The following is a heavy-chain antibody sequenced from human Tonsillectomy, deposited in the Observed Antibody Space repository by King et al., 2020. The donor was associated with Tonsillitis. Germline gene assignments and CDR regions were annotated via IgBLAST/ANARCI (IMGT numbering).Heavy chain of an antibody. D-gene: IGHD6-19*01. CDR1: GDSVSGNSGG. Sequence: VQLQQSGPGLLKPSQTLSLTCAISGDSVSGNSGGWNWIRQSPSRGLEWLGRTYYQSKWYNEYAVSGKSRITINQDTSKNQFSLQLNSVTPEGTAVYYCARGWFSSGYDYWGQGTLVTVSS. CDR3: ARGWFSSGYDY. V-gene: IGHV6-1*01. CDR2: TYYQSKWYN. J-gene: IGHJ4*02.